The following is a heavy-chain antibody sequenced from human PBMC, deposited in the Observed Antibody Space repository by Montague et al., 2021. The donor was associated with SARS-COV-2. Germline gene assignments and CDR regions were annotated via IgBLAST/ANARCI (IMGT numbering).Heavy chain of an antibody. Sequence: SLRLSCAASGFTFSSYEMNWVRQAPGKGLEWVSYISSSGSTIYYSDSVKGRFTISRDNAKNSLYLQMNSLRAEDTAVYYCARGGTYYDFWSGYYNYCYGMDVWGQGTTVTVSS. CDR1: GFTFSSYE. V-gene: IGHV3-48*03. CDR3: ARGGTYYDFWSGYYNYCYGMDV. CDR2: ISSSGSTI. J-gene: IGHJ6*02. D-gene: IGHD3-3*01.